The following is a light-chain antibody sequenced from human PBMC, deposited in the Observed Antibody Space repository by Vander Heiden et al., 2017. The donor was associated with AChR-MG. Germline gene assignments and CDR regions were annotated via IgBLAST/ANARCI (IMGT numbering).Light chain of an antibody. J-gene: IGKJ1*01. CDR2: AAF. Sequence: DIQMTQSPSSLSASVGDRVTITCRASQSISTYLSWYQQKPGKAPELLIYAAFNLQSGVPSRFTGSGLGTDFTLTISSLQPEDFATYYCQQSYSTPWTFGQRTKVEIK. V-gene: IGKV1-39*01. CDR1: QSISTY. CDR3: QQSYSTPWT.